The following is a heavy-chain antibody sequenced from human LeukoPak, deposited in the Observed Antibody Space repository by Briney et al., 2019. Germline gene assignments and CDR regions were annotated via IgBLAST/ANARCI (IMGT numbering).Heavy chain of an antibody. V-gene: IGHV3-23*03. Sequence: GGSLRLSCAASGFTFNSYAMSWVRQAPEKGLEWVSIIYSGGSTYYADSVKGRFTISRDNSENTLYLQMNSLRAEDTAIYYCAKSWQQLSPFVSWGQGTLVTVSS. CDR2: IYSGGST. D-gene: IGHD6-13*01. CDR3: AKSWQQLSPFVS. CDR1: GFTFNSYA. J-gene: IGHJ4*02.